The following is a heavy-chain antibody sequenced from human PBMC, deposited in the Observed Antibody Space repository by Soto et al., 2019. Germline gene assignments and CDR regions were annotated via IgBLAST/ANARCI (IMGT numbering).Heavy chain of an antibody. CDR1: GYTFTSYD. J-gene: IGHJ4*02. Sequence: QVQLVQSGAEVKKPGASVKVSCKASGYTFTSYDINWVRQATGQGLEWMGWMNPNSGNTGYAQKFQGRVTMTRNTSISTAYMELSSLRSEDTAVYYCARVQIWSGYENFDYWGQGTLVTVSS. V-gene: IGHV1-8*01. D-gene: IGHD3-3*01. CDR3: ARVQIWSGYENFDY. CDR2: MNPNSGNT.